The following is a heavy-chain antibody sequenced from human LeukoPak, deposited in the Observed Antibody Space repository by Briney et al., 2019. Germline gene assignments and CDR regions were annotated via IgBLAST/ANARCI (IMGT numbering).Heavy chain of an antibody. J-gene: IGHJ4*02. Sequence: GGSLRLSCAASGFTFSSYAMSWVRQAPGKGLEWVSTFSGIGGSTYYADSVKGRFTISRDNFRNTLCLQMNSLRAEDTAVYYCAKGVSEYSSSSLDYWGQGTLVTVSS. CDR2: FSGIGGST. V-gene: IGHV3-23*01. CDR1: GFTFSSYA. D-gene: IGHD6-6*01. CDR3: AKGVSEYSSSSLDY.